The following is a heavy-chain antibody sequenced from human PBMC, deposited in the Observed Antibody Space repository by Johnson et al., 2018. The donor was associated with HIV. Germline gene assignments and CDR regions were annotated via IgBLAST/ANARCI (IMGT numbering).Heavy chain of an antibody. CDR1: GFTVSSNY. CDR3: ARESTPWVSSIVGAFDI. V-gene: IGHV3-66*01. D-gene: IGHD6-13*01. J-gene: IGHJ3*02. Sequence: VQLVESGGGLVQPGGSLRLSCAASGFTVSSNYMSWVRQAPGKGLDWVSVIYSGGSTYYAESVKGSFPISSNNSKNTLYLQMNSLRAADTAVYYWARESTPWVSSIVGAFDIWGQGTMVTVSS. CDR2: IYSGGST.